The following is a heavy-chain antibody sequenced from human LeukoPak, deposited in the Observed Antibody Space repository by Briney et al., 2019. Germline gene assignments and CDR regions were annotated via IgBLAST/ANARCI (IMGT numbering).Heavy chain of an antibody. D-gene: IGHD2-15*01. CDR3: ASLWGTTPFGY. Sequence: SGGSLRLSCAASGFTFSNYEIDWLRQAPGKGLEWVSYINDDGSTMYYADSVKGRFTISRDNAKNSLYLQMNSLRAEDTAVYYCASLWGTTPFGYWGQGTLVTVSS. CDR1: GFTFSNYE. CDR2: INDDGSTM. V-gene: IGHV3-48*03. J-gene: IGHJ4*02.